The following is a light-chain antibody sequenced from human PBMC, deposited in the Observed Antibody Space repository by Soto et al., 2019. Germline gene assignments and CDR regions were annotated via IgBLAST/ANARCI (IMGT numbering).Light chain of an antibody. CDR1: QSIGFF. V-gene: IGKV1-39*01. CDR2: AAS. CDR3: QQTYNAPRT. J-gene: IGKJ1*01. Sequence: DIQMTQSPFSLYASIGDRVTITCRASQSIGFFLNWYQQRPGEAPNLLIFAASILQSGVPSRFSGSVSGTDFTLTIDSLQPDDFGTYFCQQTYNAPRTFGQGTKVDIK.